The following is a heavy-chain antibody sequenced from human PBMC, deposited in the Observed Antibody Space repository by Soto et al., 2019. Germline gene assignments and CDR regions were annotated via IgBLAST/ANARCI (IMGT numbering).Heavy chain of an antibody. D-gene: IGHD2-8*01. CDR2: INPSGGST. V-gene: IGHV1-46*01. J-gene: IGHJ4*02. Sequence: ASVKVSCKASGYTFTSYYMHWVRQAPGQGLEWKGIINPSGGSTSYVQKFQGRVTMTRDTSTSTVFMELSSLRSEDTAVYYCAIMRPYCTNGVCYQYYFDYRGQGTLVTVSS. CDR1: GYTFTSYY. CDR3: AIMRPYCTNGVCYQYYFDY.